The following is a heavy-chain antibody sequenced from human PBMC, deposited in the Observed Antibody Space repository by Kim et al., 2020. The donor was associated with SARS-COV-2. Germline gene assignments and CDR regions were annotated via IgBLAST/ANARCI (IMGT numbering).Heavy chain of an antibody. J-gene: IGHJ3*02. CDR1: GFTFSSYE. Sequence: GGSLRLSCAVSGFTFSSYEMNWVRQAPGKGLEWVSYISSSGTTIYYADSVKGRFTISRDNAKNSLYLQMNSLRAEDTAVYYCAREEGYSYASDAFDIWGQGTMVTVSS. CDR3: AREEGYSYASDAFDI. V-gene: IGHV3-48*03. CDR2: ISSSGTTI. D-gene: IGHD5-18*01.